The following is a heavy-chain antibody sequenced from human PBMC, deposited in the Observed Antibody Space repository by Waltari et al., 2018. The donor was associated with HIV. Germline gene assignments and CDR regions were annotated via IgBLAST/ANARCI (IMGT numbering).Heavy chain of an antibody. V-gene: IGHV3-11*01. CDR3: ARAHRVCSGDNCYPNWFDP. J-gene: IGHJ5*02. CDR2: ITRSGSII. CDR1: GFPFRASH. D-gene: IGHD2-15*01. Sequence: QVQLVESGGGSVTPGGPLSLSCPAYGFPFRASHLTGTRQAPGRGLEWVSSITRSGSIIYYRDSVKGRFTISRDNVKNSLYLQMNILRAEDTAVYYCARAHRVCSGDNCYPNWFDPLGQGTLVNVSS.